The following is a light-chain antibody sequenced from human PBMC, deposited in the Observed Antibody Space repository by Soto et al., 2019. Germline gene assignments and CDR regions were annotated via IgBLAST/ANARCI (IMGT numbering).Light chain of an antibody. Sequence: DIQMTQSPATLAASVGERVSITCRASQRIDTWLAWYQQKPGKAPNLLIYKASRLQSGVPSRFSGSGSGTEFTLTISSLQPEDFATYYCQEYRNNYGTFGQGTKVDIK. J-gene: IGKJ1*01. V-gene: IGKV1-5*03. CDR2: KAS. CDR1: QRIDTW. CDR3: QEYRNNYGT.